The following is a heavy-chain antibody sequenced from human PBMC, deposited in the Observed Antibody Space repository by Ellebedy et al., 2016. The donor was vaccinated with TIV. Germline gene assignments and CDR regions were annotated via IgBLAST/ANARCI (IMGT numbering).Heavy chain of an antibody. D-gene: IGHD4-17*01. CDR2: INHSGST. Sequence: SETLSLXXAVYGGSFSGYYWSWIRQPPGKGLEWIGEINHSGSTNYNPSLKSRVTISVDTSKNQFSLKLSSVTAADTAVYYCARGYGDYEERRYYGMDVWGQGTTVTVSS. CDR3: ARGYGDYEERRYYGMDV. J-gene: IGHJ6*02. V-gene: IGHV4-34*01. CDR1: GGSFSGYY.